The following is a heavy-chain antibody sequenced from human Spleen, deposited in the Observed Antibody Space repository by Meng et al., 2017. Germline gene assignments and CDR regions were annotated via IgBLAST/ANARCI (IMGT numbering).Heavy chain of an antibody. J-gene: IGHJ4*02. V-gene: IGHV4-34*01. CDR1: GGSFSDYY. CDR2: INHSGST. Sequence: QVPLKQWGAGLLKPSETLSLTCVVSGGSFSDYYWSGIRQPPGKGREWIGEINHSGSTNYNPSLESRATISVDTSQNNLSLKLSSVTAADSAVYYCARGPTTMAHDFDYWGQGSLVTVSS. CDR3: ARGPTTMAHDFDY. D-gene: IGHD4-11*01.